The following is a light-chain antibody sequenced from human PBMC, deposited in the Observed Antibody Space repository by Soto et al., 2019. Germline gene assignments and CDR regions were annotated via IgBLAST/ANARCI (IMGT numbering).Light chain of an antibody. CDR2: EVN. CDR1: SSDVGGYNY. CDR3: SSYVGSSNV. V-gene: IGLV2-8*01. J-gene: IGLJ1*01. Sequence: QSALTQPPSASGSPGQSVAISCTGTSSDVGGYNYVSWYQQHTGKAPKLMIYEVNKRPSGVPDRFSGSKSGNTASLTVSGLQAEDEADYYFSSYVGSSNVFGTGTKLTVL.